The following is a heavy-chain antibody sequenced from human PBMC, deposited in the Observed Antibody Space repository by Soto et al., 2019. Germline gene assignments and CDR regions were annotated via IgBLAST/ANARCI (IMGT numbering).Heavy chain of an antibody. V-gene: IGHV4-61*01. CDR2: IYYTGST. CDR3: ARGYDFLSRFSWFDP. CDR1: GGSVTGGSYY. Sequence: SETLSLTCRVSGGSVTGGSYYWNWIRQPPGKGLEWVGYIYYTGSTNYSPSLQSRVTMSLDTSKNQFSLKLTSVTAADTAVYYCARGYDFLSRFSWFDPRGQGNTVTVSS. J-gene: IGHJ5*02. D-gene: IGHD3-3*01.